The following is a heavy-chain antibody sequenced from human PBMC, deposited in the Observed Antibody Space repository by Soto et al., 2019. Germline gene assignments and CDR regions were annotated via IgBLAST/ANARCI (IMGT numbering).Heavy chain of an antibody. Sequence: QVQLVQSGAEVKKPGSSVKVSCKASGGTFSSYAISWVRQAPGQGLEWMGGIIPIFGTANYAQKFQGRVTITADKSTSTAYMELSSLRSEVTAVYYCARGWHSAGGSSTPFDYWGQGTLVTVSS. CDR2: IIPIFGTA. D-gene: IGHD6-25*01. CDR1: GGTFSSYA. CDR3: ARGWHSAGGSSTPFDY. J-gene: IGHJ4*02. V-gene: IGHV1-69*06.